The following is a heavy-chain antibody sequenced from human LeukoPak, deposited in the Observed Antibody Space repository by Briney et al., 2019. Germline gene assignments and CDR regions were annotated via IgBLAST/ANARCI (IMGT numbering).Heavy chain of an antibody. CDR1: GGSLSSYY. J-gene: IGHJ5*02. Sequence: SETLSLTCTVSGGSLSSYYWSWIRQPPGKGLEWIGYIYYSGSTNYNPSLKSRVTISVDTSKNQFSLKLSSVTAADTAVYYCARGYDRNWFDPWGQGTLVTVSS. D-gene: IGHD3-16*01. CDR2: IYYSGST. V-gene: IGHV4-59*01. CDR3: ARGYDRNWFDP.